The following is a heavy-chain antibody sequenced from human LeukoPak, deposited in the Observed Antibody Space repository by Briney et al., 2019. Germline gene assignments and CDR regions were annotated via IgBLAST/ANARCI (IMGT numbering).Heavy chain of an antibody. CDR3: ARDATYYLRYGYFDC. V-gene: IGHV3-21*01. CDR2: INDVGSHI. D-gene: IGHD5/OR15-5a*01. Sequence: GGSLRLSCAASGFTFSNSAMNWVRQAPGKGLERVTSINDVGSHIYYADSVRGRFTISRDNAKTSVYLQMNNLRPEDTAVYYCARDATYYLRYGYFDCWGHGTLVTVSS. J-gene: IGHJ4*01. CDR1: GFTFSNSA.